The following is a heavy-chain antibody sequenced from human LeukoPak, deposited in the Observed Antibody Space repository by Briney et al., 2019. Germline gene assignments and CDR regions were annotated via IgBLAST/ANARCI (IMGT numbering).Heavy chain of an antibody. D-gene: IGHD3-3*01. CDR1: GFTFSSYW. CDR3: ARAGYYDFWSGYQSGY. CDR2: IKQDGSEK. Sequence: VGSLRLSCAASGFTFSSYWMSWVRQAPGKGLEWVANIKQDGSEKYYVDSVKGRLTISRDNAKNSLYLQMNSLRAEDTAVYYCARAGYYDFWSGYQSGYWGQGTLVTVSS. J-gene: IGHJ4*02. V-gene: IGHV3-7*01.